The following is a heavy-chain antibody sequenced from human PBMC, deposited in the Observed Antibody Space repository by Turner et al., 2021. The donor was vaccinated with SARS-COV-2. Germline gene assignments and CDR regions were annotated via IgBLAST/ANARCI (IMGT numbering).Heavy chain of an antibody. J-gene: IGHJ4*02. D-gene: IGHD3-16*01. V-gene: IGHV3-48*01. Sequence: EVQLVESGGGLVPPGGSLRLSCAASGFTFSDSSMNWVRQAPGKGLEWISYISSSGDTIYYADSVKGRFTISRDHAKDSLYLQMNSLSAEDTAVYYCAKGRAPGDDYWGQGTLVTVSP. CDR3: AKGRAPGDDY. CDR1: GFTFSDSS. CDR2: ISSSGDTI.